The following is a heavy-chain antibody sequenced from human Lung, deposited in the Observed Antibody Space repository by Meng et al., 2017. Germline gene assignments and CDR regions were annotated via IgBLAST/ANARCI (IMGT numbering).Heavy chain of an antibody. J-gene: IGHJ5*02. CDR1: TYKFISYV. CDR3: DEGPGFAAQRFDP. V-gene: IGHV1-18*01. Sequence: GHVVAAGAPGTTPRVSVKVSCTAFTYKFISYVIRSPRQGPGRGVEWMGWNSAKKGTPSYAEKLNSTCTTSTDTSTIAVYRVRSGLRSDDYGAYSGDEGPGFAAQRFDPWGQGTLVTVSS. D-gene: IGHD3-16*01. CDR2: NSAKKGTP.